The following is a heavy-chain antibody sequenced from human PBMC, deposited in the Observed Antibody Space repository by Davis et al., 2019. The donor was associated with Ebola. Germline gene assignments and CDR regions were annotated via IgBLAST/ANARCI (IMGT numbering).Heavy chain of an antibody. J-gene: IGHJ4*02. Sequence: GESLKISCAVSGFTFSTYWMTWVRQAPGKGLEWVASISQDGNEKHYVDSVKGRFIIFRDNAKNSVYLLMNGLRGEDTAVYYCARDLDSGYDTAFFDYWGQGTQVTVSS. CDR2: ISQDGNEK. V-gene: IGHV3-7*01. CDR1: GFTFSTYW. CDR3: ARDLDSGYDTAFFDY. D-gene: IGHD5-12*01.